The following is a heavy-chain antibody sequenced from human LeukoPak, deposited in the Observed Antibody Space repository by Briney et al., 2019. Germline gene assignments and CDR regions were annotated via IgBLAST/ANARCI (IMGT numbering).Heavy chain of an antibody. CDR2: IYHSGST. CDR3: ARHYKFEYSGYDNFDY. J-gene: IGHJ4*02. D-gene: IGHD5-12*01. CDR1: GGSISSSNW. V-gene: IGHV4-4*02. Sequence: PSGTLSLTCAVSGGSISSSNWWSWVRQPPGKGLEWIGEIYHSGSTNYNPSLKSRVTISVDKSKNQFSLKLSSVTAADTAVYYCARHYKFEYSGYDNFDYWGQGTLVTVSS.